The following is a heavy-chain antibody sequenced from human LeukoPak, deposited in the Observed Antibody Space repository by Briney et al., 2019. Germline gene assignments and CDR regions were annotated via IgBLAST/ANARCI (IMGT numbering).Heavy chain of an antibody. D-gene: IGHD3-22*01. CDR2: IYYSGST. Sequence: PSETLSPTCTVSGGSISSSSYYWGWIRQPPGKGLEWIGSIYYSGSTYYNPSLKSRVTISVDTSKNQFSLKLSSVTAADTAVYYCARAGQDNYYDSSGYYPALGYWGQGTLVTVSS. V-gene: IGHV4-39*07. J-gene: IGHJ4*02. CDR1: GGSISSSSYY. CDR3: ARAGQDNYYDSSGYYPALGY.